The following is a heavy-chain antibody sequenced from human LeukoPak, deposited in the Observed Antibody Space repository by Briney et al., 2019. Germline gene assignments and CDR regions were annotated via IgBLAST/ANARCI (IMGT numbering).Heavy chain of an antibody. CDR1: GFTFSSYS. J-gene: IGHJ4*02. D-gene: IGHD3-22*01. CDR3: AKDPAYYDSSGYYYLDY. V-gene: IGHV3-21*01. Sequence: GGSLRLSCAASGFTFSSYSMNWVRQAPGKGLGWVSSISSSSSYIYYADSVKGRFTISRDNSKNTLYLQMNSLRAEDTAVYYCAKDPAYYDSSGYYYLDYWGQGTLVTVSS. CDR2: ISSSSSYI.